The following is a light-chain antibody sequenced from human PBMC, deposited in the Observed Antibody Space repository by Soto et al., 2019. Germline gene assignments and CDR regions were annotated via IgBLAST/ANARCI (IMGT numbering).Light chain of an antibody. J-gene: IGKJ1*01. V-gene: IGKV3-11*01. CDR3: QQYASYPWA. CDR2: DAS. CDR1: QSLSSY. Sequence: IVLTDAPATVSLSPLERATLSFLASQSLSSYLAWYQQKPGQAPRLLIYDASNRANGIPARFTGSGSGTEFSLTISSLQPGDSATFYCQQYASYPWAFGRGTKVDIK.